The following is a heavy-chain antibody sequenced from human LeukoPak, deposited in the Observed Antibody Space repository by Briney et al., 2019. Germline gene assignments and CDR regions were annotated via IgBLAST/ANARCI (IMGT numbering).Heavy chain of an antibody. CDR3: GRGTLPVDY. D-gene: IGHD2-2*01. CDR2: ISAYNGNT. Sequence: ASVKVSCKASGYTFTSYGISWVRQAPGQGLEWMGWISAYNGNTNYAQKFQGRVTMTRDTSISTAYMELSSLRSEDTAVYYCGRGTLPVDYWGQGTLVTVSS. V-gene: IGHV1-18*01. J-gene: IGHJ4*02. CDR1: GYTFTSYG.